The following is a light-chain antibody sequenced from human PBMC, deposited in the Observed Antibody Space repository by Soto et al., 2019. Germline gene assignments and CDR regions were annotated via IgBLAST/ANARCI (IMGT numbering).Light chain of an antibody. Sequence: QSLLTHPPSLSGSPGQSVTISCTGTSSDVGSYNRVSWYQQPPGTAPKLMIYEVSNRPSGVPDRFSGSKSGNTASLTISGLQAEDEADYYCSLYTSTSTWVFGTGTKVTVL. CDR1: SSDVGSYNR. V-gene: IGLV2-18*01. J-gene: IGLJ1*01. CDR3: SLYTSTSTWV. CDR2: EVS.